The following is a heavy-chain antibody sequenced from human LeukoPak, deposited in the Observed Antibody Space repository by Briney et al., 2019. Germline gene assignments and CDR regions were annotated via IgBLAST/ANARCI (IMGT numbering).Heavy chain of an antibody. V-gene: IGHV3-30-3*01. CDR1: GFTFSSYA. CDR2: ISYDGSNK. J-gene: IGHJ4*02. CDR3: ARDFVDTAMVTPGY. D-gene: IGHD5-18*01. Sequence: GRSLRLSCAASGFTFSSYAMHWVRQAPGKGLEWVAVISYDGSNKYYADSVKGRFTISRDNSKNTLYLQMNSLRAEDTAVYYCARDFVDTAMVTPGYWGQGTVVTVSS.